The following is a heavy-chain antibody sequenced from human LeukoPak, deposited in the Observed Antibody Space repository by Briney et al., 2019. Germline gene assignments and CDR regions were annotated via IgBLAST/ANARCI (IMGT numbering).Heavy chain of an antibody. Sequence: PSETLSLTCTVSGGSISSYYWSWIRQPPGKGLEWIGYIYYSGSTNYNPSLKSRVTISVDTSKNQFSLKLRSVTAADTAVYYCARGYCGGDCPFGYWGQGTLVTVSS. CDR2: IYYSGST. J-gene: IGHJ4*02. D-gene: IGHD2-21*02. V-gene: IGHV4-59*01. CDR1: GGSISSYY. CDR3: ARGYCGGDCPFGY.